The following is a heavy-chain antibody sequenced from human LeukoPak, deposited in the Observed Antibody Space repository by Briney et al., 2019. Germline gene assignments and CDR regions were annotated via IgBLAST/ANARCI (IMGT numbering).Heavy chain of an antibody. CDR3: ARADDNTAMVTVFDY. J-gene: IGHJ4*02. D-gene: IGHD5-18*01. Sequence: SETLSLTCTVSGGSISGGGYYWSWIRQHPGKGLEWIGDIYYSGSTYYNTSLKSRVTISVDTSKNQFSLKLSSVTAADTAVYYCARADDNTAMVTVFDYWGQGTLVTVSS. V-gene: IGHV4-31*03. CDR2: IYYSGST. CDR1: GGSISGGGYY.